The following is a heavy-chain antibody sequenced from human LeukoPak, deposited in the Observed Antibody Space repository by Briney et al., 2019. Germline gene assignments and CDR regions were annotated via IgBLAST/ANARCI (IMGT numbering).Heavy chain of an antibody. CDR3: ATAPPKTGSGDY. CDR2: ISGSGGST. V-gene: IGHV3-23*01. Sequence: GGSLRPSCAASGFTFSSYAMSWVRQAPGKGLEWVSAISGSGGSTYYADSVKGRFTISRDNSKNTLYLQMNSLRAEDTAVYYCATAPPKTGSGDYWGQGTLVTVSS. J-gene: IGHJ4*02. CDR1: GFTFSSYA. D-gene: IGHD3-10*01.